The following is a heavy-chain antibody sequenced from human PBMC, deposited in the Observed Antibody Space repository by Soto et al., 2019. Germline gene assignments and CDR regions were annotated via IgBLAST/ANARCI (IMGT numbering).Heavy chain of an antibody. CDR2: IDPSDSYT. Sequence: GESLKISCKGSGYSFTSYWISWVRQMPGKGLEWMGRIDPSDSYTNYSPSFQGHVTISADKSISTAYLQWSSLKASDTAMYYCAKQQLMVYSGYGMDVWGQGTTVTVSS. CDR3: AKQQLMVYSGYGMDV. J-gene: IGHJ6*02. D-gene: IGHD2-8*01. V-gene: IGHV5-10-1*01. CDR1: GYSFTSYW.